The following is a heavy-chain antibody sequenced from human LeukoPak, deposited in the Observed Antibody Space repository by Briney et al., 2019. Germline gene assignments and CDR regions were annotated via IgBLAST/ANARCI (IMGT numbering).Heavy chain of an antibody. CDR1: GYAFSGYD. Sequence: ASVKVSCKASGYAFSGYDMHWVRQAPGQGLEWMGWINPNTGETNYAQRFQGRVSMTRDTSISIAYMELSRLRSDDTAVYYCARDERGVSSSWYDNWFDPWGRGTLVTVSS. CDR2: INPNTGET. CDR3: ARDERGVSSSWYDNWFDP. V-gene: IGHV1-2*02. D-gene: IGHD6-13*01. J-gene: IGHJ5*02.